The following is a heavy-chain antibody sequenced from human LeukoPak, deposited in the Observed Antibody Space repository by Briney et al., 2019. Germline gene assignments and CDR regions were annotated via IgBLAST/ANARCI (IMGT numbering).Heavy chain of an antibody. CDR1: GFTFSNCW. J-gene: IGHJ5*02. CDR2: SNSDGINT. D-gene: IGHD3-22*01. Sequence: GSLRLSCAASGFTFSNCWMHLVREAPGKGQVWVSRSNSDGINTSYADSVKGRFTISRDNAKNTLNLQMNSLRAEDTAVYYCARDLGQYYDTSDNWFDPWGQGTLVTVSS. V-gene: IGHV3-74*01. CDR3: ARDLGQYYDTSDNWFDP.